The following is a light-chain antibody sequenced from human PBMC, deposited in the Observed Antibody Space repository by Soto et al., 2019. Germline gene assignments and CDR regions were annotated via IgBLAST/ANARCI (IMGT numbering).Light chain of an antibody. J-gene: IGLJ2*01. CDR3: SSYAGTNVV. Sequence: QSALAQPRSVSGSPGQSVTISCSGTSSDVGGYNSVSWYQQFPGKAPKLMIYDVTKRPSGVPDRFSGSKSGNTASLTISGLQAEDEADYYCSSYAGTNVVFGGGTKLTVL. CDR2: DVT. V-gene: IGLV2-11*01. CDR1: SSDVGGYNS.